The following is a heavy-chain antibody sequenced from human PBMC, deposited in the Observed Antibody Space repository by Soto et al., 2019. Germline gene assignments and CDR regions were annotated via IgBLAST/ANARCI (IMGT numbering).Heavy chain of an antibody. V-gene: IGHV3-21*04. CDR3: ARDQLILPAHDFFYGSDV. CDR1: GFTFSSEN. D-gene: IGHD2-21*02. Sequence: EVHLVESGGALVKPGGSLRLSCGASGFTFSSENMNWVRQAPGKGLEWVSSISSGDTRGTYIYYADSVKGRFTISRDNAKNSVYLQMNSLRAEDTAVYYCARDQLILPAHDFFYGSDVWGQGAKVTVSS. J-gene: IGHJ6*02. CDR2: ISSGDTRGTYI.